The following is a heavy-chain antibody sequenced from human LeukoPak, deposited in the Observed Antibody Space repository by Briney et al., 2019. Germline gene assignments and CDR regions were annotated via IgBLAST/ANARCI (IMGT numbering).Heavy chain of an antibody. D-gene: IGHD5-18*01. J-gene: IGHJ4*01. CDR2: IYTSGST. CDR1: GCYISNYH. V-gene: IGHV4-4*07. Sequence: PSETLSLTCSVWGCYISNYHWSCLRQPAGKGLEWIGRIYTSGSTSYNSSLKSRVTMSVDTSKNQFSLKLSSVTAADTGVYYCARDVGGYNYGYYLDYWGQGTLVSVSS. CDR3: ARDVGGYNYGYYLDY.